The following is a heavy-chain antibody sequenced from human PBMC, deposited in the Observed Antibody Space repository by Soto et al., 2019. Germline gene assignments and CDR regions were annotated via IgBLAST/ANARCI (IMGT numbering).Heavy chain of an antibody. Sequence: QVQLQQWGAGLLKPSETLSLTCAVYGGSFSGYQWSWIRQTPGKGLEWIGVINDSGDINYSPSLKSRVTILVDSPKKQLSLRLRSVTAADTAVYYCARLFILWFAELSRRGGYYSYMDVWGTGTTVTVSS. CDR1: GGSFSGYQ. V-gene: IGHV4-34*01. J-gene: IGHJ6*03. CDR3: ARLFILWFAELSRRGGYYSYMDV. D-gene: IGHD3-10*01. CDR2: INDSGDI.